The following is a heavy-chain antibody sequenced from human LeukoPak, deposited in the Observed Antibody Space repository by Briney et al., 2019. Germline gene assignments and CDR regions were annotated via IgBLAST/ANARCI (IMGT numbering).Heavy chain of an antibody. CDR3: ARGVDGYYFDY. J-gene: IGHJ4*02. CDR2: INHSGST. CDR1: GGSFSGYY. V-gene: IGHV4-34*01. Sequence: PSETLSLTCAVYGGSFSGYYWSWLRQPPGKGLEWIGEINHSGSTNYNPSLKSRVTISVDTSKNQSSLKLSSVTAADTAVYYCARGVDGYYFDYWGQGTLVTVSS.